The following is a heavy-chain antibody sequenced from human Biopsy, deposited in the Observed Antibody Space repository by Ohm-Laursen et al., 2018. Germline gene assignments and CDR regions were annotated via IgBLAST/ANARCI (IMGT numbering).Heavy chain of an antibody. Sequence: ASVKVSCKASGFTFNRSAMHWVRQAPGQGLEWMGIINPSGSDATYAQKFQGRVTMTRDTSTSTAYMDLSSLRSEDTAVYYCAADSGSGSHFRFDYWGQGALVSVSS. V-gene: IGHV1-46*02. CDR2: INPSGSDA. D-gene: IGHD3-10*01. J-gene: IGHJ4*02. CDR1: GFTFNRSA. CDR3: AADSGSGSHFRFDY.